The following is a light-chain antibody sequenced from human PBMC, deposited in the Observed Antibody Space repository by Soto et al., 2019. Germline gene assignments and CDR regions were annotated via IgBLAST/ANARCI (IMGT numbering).Light chain of an antibody. CDR1: QSISSW. CDR2: KAS. V-gene: IGKV1-5*03. J-gene: IGKJ1*01. CDR3: QQYNSYSPWT. Sequence: DIEMTQTPSTLSASVGDRVTLTCRASQSISSWLAWYQQKPGKAPKLLIYKASSLESGVPSRFSGSGSGTEFTLTIISLQPDDFATYYCQQYNSYSPWTFGQGTKVEIK.